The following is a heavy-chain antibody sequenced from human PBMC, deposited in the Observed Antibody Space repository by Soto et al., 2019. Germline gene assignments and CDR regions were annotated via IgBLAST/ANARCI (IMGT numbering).Heavy chain of an antibody. CDR2: IYYTGST. V-gene: IGHV4-39*01. D-gene: IGHD3-22*01. CDR3: ARLFYDSSEHFDY. Sequence: SETLSLTCTVSGVSISSSNFYWGWIRQPPGKGLEWIGNIYYTGSTYYNPSLKSRVAMSIDTSKNQFSLKLNSVTAADTAVYFCARLFYDSSEHFDYWGQGTPVTVSS. J-gene: IGHJ4*02. CDR1: GVSISSSNFY.